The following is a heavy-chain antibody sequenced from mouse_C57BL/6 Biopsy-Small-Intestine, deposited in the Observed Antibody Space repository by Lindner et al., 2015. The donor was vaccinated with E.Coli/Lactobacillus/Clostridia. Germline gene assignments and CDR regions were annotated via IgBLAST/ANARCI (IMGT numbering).Heavy chain of an antibody. Sequence: VQLQESGAELVRPGASVKLSCTASGFNIKDDYMHWVKQRPEQGLEWIGWIDPENGDTESASKFQGKATLTADTSSNTAYLQLSSLTSEDTAVYYCARSPSGYRFSMDYWGQGTSVTVSS. CDR2: IDPENGDT. CDR3: ARSPSGYRFSMDY. CDR1: GFNIKDDY. J-gene: IGHJ4*01. D-gene: IGHD1-2*01. V-gene: IGHV14-4*01.